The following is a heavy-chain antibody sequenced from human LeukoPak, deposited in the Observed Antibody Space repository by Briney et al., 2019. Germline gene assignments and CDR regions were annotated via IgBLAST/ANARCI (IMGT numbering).Heavy chain of an antibody. Sequence: GGSLRLSCAVSGFSFTNFWMSWVRQAPGKGLEWVSHISSGGDTTYYADSVKGRFTISRDNSKNTLYLQMNSLRAEDTAVFYCAKVATKGNYYDSSGYSLDYWGQGTLVTVSS. CDR1: GFSFTNFW. J-gene: IGHJ4*02. V-gene: IGHV3-23*01. CDR2: ISSGGDTT. D-gene: IGHD3-22*01. CDR3: AKVATKGNYYDSSGYSLDY.